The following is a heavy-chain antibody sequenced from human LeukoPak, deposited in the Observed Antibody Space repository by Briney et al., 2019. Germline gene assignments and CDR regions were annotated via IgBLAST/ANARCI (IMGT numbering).Heavy chain of an antibody. V-gene: IGHV3-7*03. CDR1: EFTFSNYW. J-gene: IGHJ4*02. CDR3: AKDIRGSTSWYGLDY. CDR2: MNQDGSEK. Sequence: GGSLRLSCAASEFTFSNYWMSWVRQAPGKGLEWVANMNQDGSEKYYVDSVKGRFTISRDNSKNSLYLQMNSLRGEDTALYYCAKDIRGSTSWYGLDYWGQGTLVTVSS. D-gene: IGHD2-2*01.